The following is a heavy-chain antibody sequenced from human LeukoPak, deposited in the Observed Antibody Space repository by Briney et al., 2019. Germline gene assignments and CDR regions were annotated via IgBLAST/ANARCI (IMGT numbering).Heavy chain of an antibody. D-gene: IGHD3-22*01. Sequence: PGGSLRLSCAASGFTFSSYAMSWVRQAPGKGLEWVSAISGSGGSTYYADSVKGRFTISRDNSKNTLYLQMNSLRAEDTAVYYCAKVAYYYDSSGYHPKDDYWGQGTLVTVSS. CDR2: ISGSGGST. J-gene: IGHJ4*02. CDR1: GFTFSSYA. V-gene: IGHV3-23*01. CDR3: AKVAYYYDSSGYHPKDDY.